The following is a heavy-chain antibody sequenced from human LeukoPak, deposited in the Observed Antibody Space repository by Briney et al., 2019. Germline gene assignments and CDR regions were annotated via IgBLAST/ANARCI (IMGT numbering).Heavy chain of an antibody. CDR1: GYTFTSYY. V-gene: IGHV1-46*01. CDR2: INPSGGST. Sequence: ALVKVSCKASGYTFTSYYMHWVRQAPGQGLEWMGIINPSGGSTSYAQKFQGRVTMTRDMSTSTVYMELSSLRSEDTAVYYCARVSCSSTSCYTLDYWAREPWSPSPQ. J-gene: IGHJ4*02. D-gene: IGHD2-2*02. CDR3: ARVSCSSTSCYTLDY.